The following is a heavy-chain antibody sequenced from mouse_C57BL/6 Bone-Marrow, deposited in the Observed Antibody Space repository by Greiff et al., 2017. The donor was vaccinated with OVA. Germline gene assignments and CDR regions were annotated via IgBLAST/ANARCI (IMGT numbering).Heavy chain of an antibody. D-gene: IGHD1-1*01. V-gene: IGHV1-63*01. CDR3: ARRGYGSSYGWYFDV. J-gene: IGHJ1*03. CDR2: IYPGGGYT. CDR1: GYTFTNYW. Sequence: QVQLKQSGAELVRPGTSVKMSCKASGYTFTNYWIGWAKQRPGHGLEWIGDIYPGGGYTNYNEKFKGKATLTADKSSSTAYMQFSSLTSEDSAIYYCARRGYGSSYGWYFDVWGTGTTVTVSS.